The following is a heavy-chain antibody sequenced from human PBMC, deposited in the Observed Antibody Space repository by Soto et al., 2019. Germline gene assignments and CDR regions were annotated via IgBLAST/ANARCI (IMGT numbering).Heavy chain of an antibody. CDR1: GYTFTNYA. Sequence: ASVKVSCKASGYTFTNYAISWVRQAPGQGLEWMGWISAYNGNTNYAQKLQGRVTMTTDTSTSSASMELRSLRSDDTAVYYCARAWFGDFVYYFDYWGLGTLVTVSS. CDR3: ARAWFGDFVYYFDY. V-gene: IGHV1-18*01. CDR2: ISAYNGNT. D-gene: IGHD3-10*01. J-gene: IGHJ4*02.